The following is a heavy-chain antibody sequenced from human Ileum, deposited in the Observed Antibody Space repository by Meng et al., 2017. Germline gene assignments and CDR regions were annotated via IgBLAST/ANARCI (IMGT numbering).Heavy chain of an antibody. Sequence: VQLQESGPSLVTPSWTLSLTCAGLGGSISSNTYWSWVRQPPGKGLEWSGQISDSGSAYYSPSLKGRVTMSVDKSKSQVSLMLTSVTAADTAIYYCARHGGYSQDFWGQGTLVTVSS. CDR1: GGSISSNTY. D-gene: IGHD4-23*01. J-gene: IGHJ4*02. V-gene: IGHV4-4*02. CDR3: ARHGGYSQDF. CDR2: ISDSGSA.